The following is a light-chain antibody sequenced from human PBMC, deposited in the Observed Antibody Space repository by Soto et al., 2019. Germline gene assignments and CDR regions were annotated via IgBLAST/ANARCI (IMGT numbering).Light chain of an antibody. CDR1: SSGFGAYNY. J-gene: IGLJ2*01. V-gene: IGLV2-8*01. Sequence: QSALTQPPSASGSPGQSVAISCTGTSSGFGAYNYVSWYQQHPGKAPKLMIYEVTKRPSGVPDRFSGSKSGNPASLTVSGLRAEGEADYYCSFHEGGNKLVFGGGTKLTVL. CDR2: EVT. CDR3: SFHEGGNKLV.